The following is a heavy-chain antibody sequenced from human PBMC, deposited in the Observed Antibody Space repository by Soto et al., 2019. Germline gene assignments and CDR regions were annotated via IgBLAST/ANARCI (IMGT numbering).Heavy chain of an antibody. Sequence: ASVKVSCKASGYTFISYDINWVRQATGQGLEWMGWMNPNSGNTGYAQKFQGRVTMTRNTSVSTAYMELSSLRSEDTAVYYCATTIAAAGTYYYYYYMDVWGKGTTVTVSS. V-gene: IGHV1-8*01. CDR2: MNPNSGNT. D-gene: IGHD6-13*01. CDR3: ATTIAAAGTYYYYYYMDV. J-gene: IGHJ6*03. CDR1: GYTFISYD.